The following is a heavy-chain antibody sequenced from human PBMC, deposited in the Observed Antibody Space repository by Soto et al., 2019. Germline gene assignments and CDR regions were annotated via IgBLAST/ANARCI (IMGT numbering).Heavy chain of an antibody. J-gene: IGHJ4*02. D-gene: IGHD2-21*01. CDR2: IIPIFGTA. V-gene: IGHV1-69*06. Sequence: SLKVSCKASGGTFSTYAISWVRQAPGRGLEWMGGIIPIFGTANYAQKFQGRVTITADKSTSTAYMELSSLRSEDTAVYYCARDRSYGGNWVMGYWGQGTLVTGSS. CDR3: ARDRSYGGNWVMGY. CDR1: GGTFSTYA.